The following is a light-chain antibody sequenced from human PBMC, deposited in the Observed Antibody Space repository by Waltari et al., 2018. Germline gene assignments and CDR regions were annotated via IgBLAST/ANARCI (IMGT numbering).Light chain of an antibody. CDR1: SSDAGSYNL. J-gene: IGLJ1*01. Sequence: QSALTQPASASGSPGQSSTIPCTGTSSDAGSYNLVSLYQQYPGKAPKLMIYEGSKRPSGFSNRFSCSKSGNTASLTISGLQAEDEADYYCCSYAGSSTFYVFGTGTKVTVL. CDR2: EGS. V-gene: IGLV2-23*01. CDR3: CSYAGSSTFYV.